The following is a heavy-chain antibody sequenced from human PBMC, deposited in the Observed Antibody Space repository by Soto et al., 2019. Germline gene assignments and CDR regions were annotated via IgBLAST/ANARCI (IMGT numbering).Heavy chain of an antibody. J-gene: IGHJ4*02. CDR1: DASITSPSYN. CDR3: ARGLNMARGGGTALE. V-gene: IGHV4-39*06. D-gene: IGHD2-15*01. CDR2: FYYAGNT. Sequence: PSETLSLTCSVSDASITSPSYNWAWIRQPPGEGLEWIGTFYYAGNTNYKSSLKSRLTISVNAAKKQLTLQMTSVTATDTASYYCARGLNMARGGGTALEWGLGTMVT.